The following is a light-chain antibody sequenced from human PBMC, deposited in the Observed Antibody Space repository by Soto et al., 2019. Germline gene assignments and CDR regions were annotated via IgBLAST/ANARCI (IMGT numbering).Light chain of an antibody. CDR2: GAF. CDR3: QNYGSSTPRN. V-gene: IGKV3-20*01. J-gene: IGKJ4*01. Sequence: EIVLTQAPGTLSLSPGERAYLSCRTSQSVRSSYIAWYQQRPGQAPRLLIYGAFKRATDIPDTFSGSGSGTDFTLSISILDHEDLEGYYCQNYGSSTPRNIGGGTKVDIK. CDR1: QSVRSSY.